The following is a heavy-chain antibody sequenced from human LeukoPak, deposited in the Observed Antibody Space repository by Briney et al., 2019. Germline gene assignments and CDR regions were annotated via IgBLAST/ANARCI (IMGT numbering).Heavy chain of an antibody. CDR3: AKGYSYGYGYYFDY. CDR1: GFTFSSYA. Sequence: GGSLRLSCAASGFTFSSYAMHWVRQAPGKGLEWVSGISWNSGSIGYADSVKGRFTISRDNAKNSLYLQMNSLRAEDTALYYCAKGYSYGYGYYFDYWGQGTLVTVSS. D-gene: IGHD5-18*01. CDR2: ISWNSGSI. J-gene: IGHJ4*02. V-gene: IGHV3-9*01.